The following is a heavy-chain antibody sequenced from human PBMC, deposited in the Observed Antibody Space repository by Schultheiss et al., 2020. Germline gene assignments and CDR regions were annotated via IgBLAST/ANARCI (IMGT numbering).Heavy chain of an antibody. Sequence: GGSLRLSCAASGFTFSSYAMHWVRQAPGKGLEWVSVIYSGGSTYYADSVKGRFTISRDNSKNTLYLQMNSLRAEDTAVYYCARDPYSSGSYFDYWGQGTLVTVAS. V-gene: IGHV3-NL1*01. CDR1: GFTFSSYA. CDR2: IYSGGST. CDR3: ARDPYSSGSYFDY. D-gene: IGHD6-19*01. J-gene: IGHJ4*02.